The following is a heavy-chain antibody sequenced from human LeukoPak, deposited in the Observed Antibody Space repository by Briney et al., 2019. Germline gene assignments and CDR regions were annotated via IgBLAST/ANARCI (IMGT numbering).Heavy chain of an antibody. CDR2: INDRGGYT. J-gene: IGHJ6*03. D-gene: IGHD6-13*01. CDR3: AKDKAAAGFYYYYYMDV. Sequence: PGGSLRLSCVGSGFSFSDYSMAWVRQAPGKGPEWVSVINDRGGYTVYADSVRGRFSISRDNSKNTLYLQMNSLRAEDTAVYYCAKDKAAAGFYYYYYMDVWGKGTTVTVSS. V-gene: IGHV3-23*01. CDR1: GFSFSDYS.